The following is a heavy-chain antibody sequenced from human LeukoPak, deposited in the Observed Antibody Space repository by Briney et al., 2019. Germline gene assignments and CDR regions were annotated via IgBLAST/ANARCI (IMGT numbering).Heavy chain of an antibody. CDR3: ARVGYYYDSSGHPNDAFDI. Sequence: SQTLSLTCALSGDSVSSNSAAWNWVRQSPSRGLEWLGRTYYRSKWYNDYAVSVKSRITINPDTSRNQFSLQLNSVTPEDTAVYYCARVGYYYDSSGHPNDAFDIWGQGTMVTVSS. CDR2: TYYRSKWYN. D-gene: IGHD3-22*01. V-gene: IGHV6-1*01. CDR1: GDSVSSNSAA. J-gene: IGHJ3*02.